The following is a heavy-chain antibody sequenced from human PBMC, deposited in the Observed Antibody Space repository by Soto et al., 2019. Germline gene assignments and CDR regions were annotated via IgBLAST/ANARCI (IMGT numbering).Heavy chain of an antibody. CDR3: ARTNRPYQPGKYVYDSYGMDV. J-gene: IGHJ6*02. CDR1: GGSISSDAYY. V-gene: IGHV4-30-4*01. D-gene: IGHD2-2*01. CDR2: IYYSGST. Sequence: PSETLSLTCTVSGGSISSDAYYWTWIRQSPRKGLEWIGYIYYSGSTYYSPSLKSRVTISVGTSNNQFSLQLRSVTAADTAVYFCARTNRPYQPGKYVYDSYGMDVWGQGTKVTVSS.